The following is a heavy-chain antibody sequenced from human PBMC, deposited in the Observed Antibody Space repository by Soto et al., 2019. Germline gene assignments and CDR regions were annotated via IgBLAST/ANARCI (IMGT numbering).Heavy chain of an antibody. V-gene: IGHV4-59*08. D-gene: IGHD3-3*01. Sequence: QVQLQETGQGLVQASENLSLTCSVSGGSINSYYWSWIRQPPGKGLEWVGYIYYTGRTNYNPSLKGRVTTSVDTSKKHVSRKLASVTAADTAEYYCARLDDDSHYMDIWGKVTTVTVSS. CDR3: ARLDDDSHYMDI. CDR1: GGSINSYY. CDR2: IYYTGRT. J-gene: IGHJ6*03.